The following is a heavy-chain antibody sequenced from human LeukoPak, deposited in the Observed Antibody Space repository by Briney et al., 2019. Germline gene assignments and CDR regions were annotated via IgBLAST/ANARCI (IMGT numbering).Heavy chain of an antibody. V-gene: IGHV3-21*01. CDR2: ISSSSTYI. CDR3: AKNVPQSDRSWYFDY. Sequence: PGGSLRLSCAASGFTFSSYSMNWVRQAPGKGLEWVSSISSSSTYIKYADSVKGRFTISRDNAQTSLYLQMNSLRTDDTAVYYCAKNVPQSDRSWYFDYWGQGTLVTVSS. D-gene: IGHD6-19*01. CDR1: GFTFSSYS. J-gene: IGHJ4*02.